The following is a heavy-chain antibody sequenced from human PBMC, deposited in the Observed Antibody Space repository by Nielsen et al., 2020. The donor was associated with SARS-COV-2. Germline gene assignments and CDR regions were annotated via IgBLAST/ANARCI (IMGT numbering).Heavy chain of an antibody. Sequence: GESLKISCAASGFTSSSYAMSWVRQAPGKGLEWVSAISGSGGSTYYADSVKGRFTISRDNSKNTLYLQMNSLRAEDTAVYYCAKLWFWAQADYWGQGTLVTVSS. CDR1: GFTSSSYA. J-gene: IGHJ4*02. CDR2: ISGSGGST. CDR3: AKLWFWAQADY. D-gene: IGHD3/OR15-3a*01. V-gene: IGHV3-23*01.